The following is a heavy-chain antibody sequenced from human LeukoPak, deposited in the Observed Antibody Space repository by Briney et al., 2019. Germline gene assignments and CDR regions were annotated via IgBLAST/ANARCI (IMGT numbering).Heavy chain of an antibody. J-gene: IGHJ4*02. CDR1: GVTFRNYD. CDR2: IRYDGSTN. Sequence: GGSLRLSCAASGVTFRNYDMHWVRQPPGKGLEWVAFIRYDGSTNYYAESVKGRFTISRDNSKNTMYLQIDSLRVEDTAVYYCAIAIARGADYWGQGTLVTVSS. D-gene: IGHD3-10*01. V-gene: IGHV3-30*02. CDR3: AIAIARGADY.